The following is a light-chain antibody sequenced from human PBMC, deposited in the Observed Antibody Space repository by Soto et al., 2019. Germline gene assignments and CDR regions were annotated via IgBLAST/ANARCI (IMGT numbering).Light chain of an antibody. V-gene: IGLV2-11*01. CDR2: DVT. CDR3: CSYSGSYTFV. Sequence: QSALTQPRSVSGSPGQSVTISCTGTSSDVGGYNYVSWYQEHPGKAPKLVISDVTKRPSGVPDRFSGSKSGNTASLTISGLQAEDEADYYCCSYSGSYTFVFGGGTKVTVL. CDR1: SSDVGGYNY. J-gene: IGLJ3*02.